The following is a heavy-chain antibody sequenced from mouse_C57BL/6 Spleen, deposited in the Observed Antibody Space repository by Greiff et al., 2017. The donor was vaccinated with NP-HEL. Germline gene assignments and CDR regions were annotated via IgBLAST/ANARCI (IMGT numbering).Heavy chain of an antibody. CDR3: ERGGGSRQSFDY. Sequence: QVQLQQPGAELVMPGASVKLSCKASGYTFTSYWMHWVKQSLGQGLEWIGEIDPSDGYTNYNQKFKGKSTLTVDKSSSTAYMQLSSLTSEDPAFNYCERGGGSRQSFDYWGEGNTLTVSS. V-gene: IGHV1-69*01. CDR2: IDPSDGYT. J-gene: IGHJ2*01. D-gene: IGHD1-1*01. CDR1: GYTFTSYW.